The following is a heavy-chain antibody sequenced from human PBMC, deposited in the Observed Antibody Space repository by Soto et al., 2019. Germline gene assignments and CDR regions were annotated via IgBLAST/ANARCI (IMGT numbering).Heavy chain of an antibody. Sequence: ASVKVSCKASGYTFTGYYMHWVRQAPGQGLEWMGWINPNSGGTNYAQKFQGWVTMTRDTSISTAYMELSRLRSDDTAVYYCARSPARYYGSWSYTTALYYFDYWGQGTLVTVSS. D-gene: IGHD3-10*01. J-gene: IGHJ4*02. CDR3: ARSPARYYGSWSYTTALYYFDY. CDR1: GYTFTGYY. CDR2: INPNSGGT. V-gene: IGHV1-2*04.